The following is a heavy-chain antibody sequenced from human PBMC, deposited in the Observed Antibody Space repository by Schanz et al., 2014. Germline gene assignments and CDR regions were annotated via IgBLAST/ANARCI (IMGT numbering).Heavy chain of an antibody. J-gene: IGHJ2*01. D-gene: IGHD3-9*01. CDR2: IGGSGGTT. CDR3: ARSTYYDILTGQTHTRVDVRYFDL. V-gene: IGHV3-23*04. Sequence: EVQLVESGGGLVQPGGSLRLSCAASGFTFSYYGMTWVRQAPGKGLEWVSTIGGSGGTTYYADSVRGRFTISRDNSKNTLFLQMHSLRADDTAVYYCARSTYYDILTGQTHTRVDVRYFDLWGRGTLVTVSS. CDR1: GFTFSYYG.